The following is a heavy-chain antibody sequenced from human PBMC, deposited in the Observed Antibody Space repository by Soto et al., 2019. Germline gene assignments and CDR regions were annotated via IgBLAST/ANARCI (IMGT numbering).Heavy chain of an antibody. J-gene: IGHJ6*02. D-gene: IGHD2-2*01. CDR1: GFTFSSYA. CDR2: ISGSGGST. V-gene: IGHV3-23*01. Sequence: EVQLLESGGGLVQPGGSLRLSCAASGFTFSSYAMSWVRQAPGKGLEWVSAISGSGGSTYYADSVKGRFTISRDNSTNTLYLQMNSLSAEDTAVYYCANIVVVPAAISSRYYGMDVWGQGTTVTVSS. CDR3: ANIVVVPAAISSRYYGMDV.